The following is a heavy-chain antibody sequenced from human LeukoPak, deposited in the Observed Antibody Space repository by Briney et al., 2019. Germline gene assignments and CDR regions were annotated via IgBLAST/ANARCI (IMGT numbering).Heavy chain of an antibody. J-gene: IGHJ3*02. CDR3: ADASYSSSWYGGAFDI. CDR1: GYTFTGYY. CDR2: INPNSGGT. D-gene: IGHD6-13*01. V-gene: IGHV1-2*02. Sequence: ASVKVSCKASGYTFTGYYMHWVRQAPGQGLEWVGWINPNSGGTNYAQKFQGRVTMTRDTSISTAYMELSRLRSDDTAVYYCADASYSSSWYGGAFDIWGQGTMVTVSS.